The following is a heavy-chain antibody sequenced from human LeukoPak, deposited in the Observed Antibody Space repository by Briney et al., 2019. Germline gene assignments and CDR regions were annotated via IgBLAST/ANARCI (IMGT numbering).Heavy chain of an antibody. CDR3: ARRVGWYPLGWFDP. V-gene: IGHV4-39*01. D-gene: IGHD6-19*01. J-gene: IGHJ5*02. CDR1: GGSISSTKYY. CDR2: IYYSGST. Sequence: SETLSLTCTVSGGSISSTKYYWGWIRQPPGAGLEWIGSIYYSGSTYYNPSLKSRVTFSVDASKNQFSLKLSSVTAADTAVYYCARRVGWYPLGWFDPRGQGTLVTVSS.